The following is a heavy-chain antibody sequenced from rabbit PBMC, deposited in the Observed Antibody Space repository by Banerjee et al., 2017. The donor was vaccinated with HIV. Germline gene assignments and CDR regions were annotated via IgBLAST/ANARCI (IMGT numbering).Heavy chain of an antibody. V-gene: IGHV1S40*01. CDR1: GFSFSSGYY. CDR2: IYGSSSGST. Sequence: QSLEESRGGLVKPGASLTLTCTASGFSFSSGYYMYWVRQAPGKGLEWIACIYGSSSGSTYYASWAKGRFTISKTSSTTVTLQMTSLTAADTATYFCARGLVAGVLDLWGQGTLVTDS. J-gene: IGHJ6*01. CDR3: ARGLVAGVLDL. D-gene: IGHD3-3*01.